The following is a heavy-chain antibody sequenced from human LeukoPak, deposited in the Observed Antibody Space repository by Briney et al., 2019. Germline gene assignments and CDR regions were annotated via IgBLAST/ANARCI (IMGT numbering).Heavy chain of an antibody. CDR1: GFTVSSNY. V-gene: IGHV3-66*01. CDR2: IYSGGSK. Sequence: GGSLRLSCAASGFTVSSNYMSWVRQAPGKGLEWVSVIYSGGSKYYDDSVKGRFTISRDNSKNTLSLQMNSLRAADTAVYYCSRDRRFGEFKYATDVWGQGTQVTVSS. D-gene: IGHD3-10*01. CDR3: SRDRRFGEFKYATDV. J-gene: IGHJ6*02.